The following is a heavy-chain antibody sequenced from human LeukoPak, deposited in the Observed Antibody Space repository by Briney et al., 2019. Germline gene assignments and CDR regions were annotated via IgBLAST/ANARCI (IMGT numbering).Heavy chain of an antibody. V-gene: IGHV4-59*01. CDR3: ARVKGVVTAILDY. CDR1: GASISSYY. CDR2: IYYSGST. J-gene: IGHJ4*02. Sequence: SETLSLTCTVSGASISSYYWSWIRQPPGKGLEWIGYIYYSGSTNYNPSPKSRVTFSVDTSKNQFSLKLISVTAADTAVYYCARVKGVVTAILDYWGQGTLVTVSS. D-gene: IGHD2-21*02.